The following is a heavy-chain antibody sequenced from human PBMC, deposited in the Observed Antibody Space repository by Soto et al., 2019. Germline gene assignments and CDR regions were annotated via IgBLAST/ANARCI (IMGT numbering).Heavy chain of an antibody. D-gene: IGHD6-13*01. CDR1: GFTFSDYA. J-gene: IGHJ4*02. V-gene: IGHV3-23*01. CDR2: ISGSGGST. CDR3: AKSFSSNWYDYFDY. Sequence: PGGSLRLSCAASGFTFSDYAMSWVRQAAGKGLEWVSAISGSGGSTYYADSVKGRFTISRDKSKNTLYLHMNSLRAEDTALYYCAKSFSSNWYDYFDYWGQGSLVTVSS.